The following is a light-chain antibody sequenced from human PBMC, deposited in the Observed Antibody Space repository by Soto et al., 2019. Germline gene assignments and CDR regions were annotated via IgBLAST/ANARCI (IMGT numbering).Light chain of an antibody. J-gene: IGLJ1*01. CDR3: SSYTSSNTLV. V-gene: IGLV2-14*01. CDR1: NSDVGGYNF. Sequence: ALTPPASVSGSPGQSIPISCTGTNSDVGGYNFVSWFQQHPGNAPKLMIYEVSTGPSGDPFRFSGSKSGNPASLTISGLQAEDEADYFCSSYTSSNTLVFGSGTKLTVL. CDR2: EVS.